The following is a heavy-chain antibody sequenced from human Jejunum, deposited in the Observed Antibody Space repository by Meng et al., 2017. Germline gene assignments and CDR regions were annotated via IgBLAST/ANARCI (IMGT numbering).Heavy chain of an antibody. CDR3: ARDLPGQPPFEWFDL. CDR2: IKTDGST. D-gene: IGHD3-3*01. J-gene: IGHJ2*01. V-gene: IGHV3-74*01. CDR1: GFTFSNYW. Sequence: GESLKISCAASGFTFSNYWLHWVRQAPGKGLVWVSHIKTDGSTGYAASVKGRFTISRDNAKNTVFLQMNSLRAEDTAVYYCARDLPGQPPFEWFDLWGRGTLVTVSS.